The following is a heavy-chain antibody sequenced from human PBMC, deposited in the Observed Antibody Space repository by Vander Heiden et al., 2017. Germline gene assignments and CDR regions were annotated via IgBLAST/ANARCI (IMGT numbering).Heavy chain of an antibody. Sequence: VRLEEFGGVLVQPGGSLRLSCSASGFPSSRFWMHWVRQAPGKGLVWVSRINSDGSSTMYADTVKGRFTISRDNAKNTVYLQMNSLRADDTAIYYCARESAVERIAFDIWGQGTMVTVSS. CDR3: ARESAVERIAFDI. CDR1: GFPSSRFW. CDR2: INSDGSST. J-gene: IGHJ3*02. D-gene: IGHD2-2*01. V-gene: IGHV3-74*03.